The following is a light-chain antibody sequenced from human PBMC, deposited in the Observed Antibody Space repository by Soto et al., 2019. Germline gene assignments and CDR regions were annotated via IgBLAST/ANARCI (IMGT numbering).Light chain of an antibody. CDR2: AAS. V-gene: IGKV3-20*01. CDR3: QQYGSRTYT. Sequence: EIVLTQSPGTLSLSPGERATLSCRASQSITTSYLAWYQQKPGQAPRLLIYAASSRATGIADRFGGSGSGTDFTLTISRLEPEDLAVYYCQQYGSRTYTFGQGTKLEIK. J-gene: IGKJ2*01. CDR1: QSITTSY.